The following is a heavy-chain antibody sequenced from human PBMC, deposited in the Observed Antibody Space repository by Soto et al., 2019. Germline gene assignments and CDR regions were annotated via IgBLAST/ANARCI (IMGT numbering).Heavy chain of an antibody. Sequence: VQLQKWGAGLLKPSETLSLTCAVYGGSFSGHYWSWIRQPPGKGLEWIGEISPGGSTNYKPSLQSRLTMSGDTSKNQFSLKLSAVTAAETAVYYCARGRGGLHRTAELHSWGQGTLVTVSS. CDR2: ISPGGST. CDR1: GGSFSGHY. J-gene: IGHJ4*02. D-gene: IGHD1-7*01. CDR3: ARGRGGLHRTAELHS. V-gene: IGHV4-34*01.